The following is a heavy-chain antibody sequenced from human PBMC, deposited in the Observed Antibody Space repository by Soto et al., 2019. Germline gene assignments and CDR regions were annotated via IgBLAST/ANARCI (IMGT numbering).Heavy chain of an antibody. D-gene: IGHD3-10*01. Sequence: PSETLSLTCTVSGGSISSSSYYWGWIRQPPGKGLEWIGSIYYSGSTYYNPSLKSRVTISVDTSKNQFSLKLSPVTAADTAVYYCARRHTPGDPNYYYYYYMDVWGKGTTVTVYS. CDR1: GGSISSSSYY. CDR2: IYYSGST. J-gene: IGHJ6*03. V-gene: IGHV4-39*01. CDR3: ARRHTPGDPNYYYYYYMDV.